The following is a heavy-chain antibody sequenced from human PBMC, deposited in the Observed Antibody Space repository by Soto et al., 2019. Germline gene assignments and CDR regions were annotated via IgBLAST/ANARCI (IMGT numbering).Heavy chain of an antibody. D-gene: IGHD3-22*01. CDR1: GGSISSGDYY. Sequence: NPSETLSLTCTVSGGSISSGDYYWSWIRQPPGKGLEWIGYIYYSGSTYYNPSLKSRVTISVDTSKNQFSLKLSSVTAADTAVYYCASGYSSGYTHNWFDPWGQGTLVTVSS. V-gene: IGHV4-30-4*01. CDR2: IYYSGST. CDR3: ASGYSSGYTHNWFDP. J-gene: IGHJ5*02.